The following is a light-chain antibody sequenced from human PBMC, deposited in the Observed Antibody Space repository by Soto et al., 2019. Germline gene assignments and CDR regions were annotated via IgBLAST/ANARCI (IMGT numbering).Light chain of an antibody. CDR1: QSISSSY. Sequence: EHVLTQSPGTLSLSPGERATLSCRASQSISSSYLAWYQQKPGQTPRLLIYHPSNRATGIPDRFSGSGSGTDFTHTISRLEPEDFEVYYCQQYGDSLLTFGGGTKVEIK. CDR3: QQYGDSLLT. CDR2: HPS. V-gene: IGKV3-20*01. J-gene: IGKJ4*01.